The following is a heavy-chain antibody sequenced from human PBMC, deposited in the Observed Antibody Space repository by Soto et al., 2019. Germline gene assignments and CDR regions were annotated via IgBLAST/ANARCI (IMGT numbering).Heavy chain of an antibody. CDR2: ISPTGSRT. V-gene: IGHV3-23*01. Sequence: EVQLLESGGGLVQPGGSLRLSCAASGFNFRIYAMSWVRQAPGTGLEWVSAISPTGSRTYYADSVRGRFTISRDNSKSTLYLRMNSLGAEDTAVYYCAQEGGVVGDNDYWGQRSIITVSS. CDR3: AQEGGVVGDNDY. J-gene: IGHJ4*02. D-gene: IGHD3-16*02. CDR1: GFNFRIYA.